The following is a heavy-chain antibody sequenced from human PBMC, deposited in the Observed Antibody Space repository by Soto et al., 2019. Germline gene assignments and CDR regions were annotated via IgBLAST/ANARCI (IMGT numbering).Heavy chain of an antibody. Sequence: GGSLRLSCAASGFTFSTYAMSWVRQTPGKGPEWVSGISVSGGSRYYADSVKGRFTISRDTSKNTLYLQMNSLRAEDTALYYCATDLPGGEDDHYGMDVWGQGTTVTVSS. V-gene: IGHV3-23*01. J-gene: IGHJ6*02. CDR3: ATDLPGGEDDHYGMDV. CDR2: ISVSGGSR. CDR1: GFTFSTYA. D-gene: IGHD2-21*01.